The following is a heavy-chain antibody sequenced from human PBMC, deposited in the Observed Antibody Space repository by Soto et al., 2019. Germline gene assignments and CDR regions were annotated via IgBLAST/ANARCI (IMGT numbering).Heavy chain of an antibody. V-gene: IGHV4-39*01. Sequence: QLQLQESGPGLVKPTETLSLTCSVSDDSVNRDKYYWGWIRQHPGKGLEWIGSIYYRGNAYYNPSLQTRVTISADKSKSQFSLKLNSVSAADSAVYFCARLEGLATISYYFDFWGPGALVPVSS. CDR2: IYYRGNA. D-gene: IGHD3-9*01. CDR1: DDSVNRDKYY. J-gene: IGHJ4*02. CDR3: ARLEGLATISYYFDF.